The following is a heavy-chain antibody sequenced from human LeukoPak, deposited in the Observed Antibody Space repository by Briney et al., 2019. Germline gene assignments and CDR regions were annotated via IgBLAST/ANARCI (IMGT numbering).Heavy chain of an antibody. Sequence: GESLKISCQGSGYSFSSYWIGWVRQTPGKGLEWMGIIYPGDSDTRYSPSLQGQVTMSADKSIGTAYLQWSSLKASDTAMYYCARIETYGLDVWGQGTTVTVSS. CDR1: GYSFSSYW. CDR2: IYPGDSDT. CDR3: ARIETYGLDV. V-gene: IGHV5-51*01. J-gene: IGHJ6*02.